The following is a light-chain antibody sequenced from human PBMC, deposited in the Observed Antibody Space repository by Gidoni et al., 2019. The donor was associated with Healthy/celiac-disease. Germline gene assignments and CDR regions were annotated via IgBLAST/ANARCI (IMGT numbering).Light chain of an antibody. J-gene: IGLJ3*02. CDR1: SSNIGSNT. Sequence: QSVLTQPPSASGTPGQRVTIPCSGSSSNIGSNTVNWYQHLPGTAPKLLSYSNNQRPSGVPDRFSGSKSGTSASLAISGLQSEDEADYYCAAWDDSLNGLWVFGGGTKLTVL. V-gene: IGLV1-44*01. CDR2: SNN. CDR3: AAWDDSLNGLWV.